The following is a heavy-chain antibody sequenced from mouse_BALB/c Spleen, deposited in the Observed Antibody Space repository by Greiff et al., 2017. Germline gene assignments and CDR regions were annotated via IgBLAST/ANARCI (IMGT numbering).Heavy chain of an antibody. Sequence: EVQLVESGGGLVKPGGSLKLSCAASGFTFSSYAMSWVRQTPEKRLEWVASISSGGSTYYPDSVKGRFTISRDNARNILYLQMSSLRSEDTAMYYCARATMPQYYFDYWGQGTTLTVSS. J-gene: IGHJ2*01. D-gene: IGHD2-1*01. CDR3: ARATMPQYYFDY. V-gene: IGHV5-6-5*01. CDR1: GFTFSSYA. CDR2: ISSGGST.